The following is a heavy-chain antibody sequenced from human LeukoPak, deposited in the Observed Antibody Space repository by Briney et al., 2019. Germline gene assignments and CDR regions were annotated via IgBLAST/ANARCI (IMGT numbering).Heavy chain of an antibody. D-gene: IGHD3-9*01. CDR1: GFTFSSYG. CDR3: ARERSDWSFDY. J-gene: IGHJ4*02. CDR2: ISYDGNNK. V-gene: IGHV3-30*03. Sequence: GGSLRLSCAASGFTFSSYGMHWVRQAPGKGLEWVAIISYDGNNKYYVDSVKGRFTISRDNSKNTLYLQMNHLRTEDTAVYYCARERSDWSFDYWGQGTLVTVSS.